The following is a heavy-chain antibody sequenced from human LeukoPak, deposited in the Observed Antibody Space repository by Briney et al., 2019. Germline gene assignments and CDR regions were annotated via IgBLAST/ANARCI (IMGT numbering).Heavy chain of an antibody. CDR1: GGTFSSYA. Sequence: ASVNVSCKASGGTFSSYAISWVRQAPGQGLEWMGGIIPIFGTANYAQKFQGRVTITADESTSTAYMELSSLRSEDTAVYYCARDSRAYSSGWSSDYWGQGTLVTVSS. J-gene: IGHJ4*02. CDR3: ARDSRAYSSGWSSDY. D-gene: IGHD6-19*01. CDR2: IIPIFGTA. V-gene: IGHV1-69*13.